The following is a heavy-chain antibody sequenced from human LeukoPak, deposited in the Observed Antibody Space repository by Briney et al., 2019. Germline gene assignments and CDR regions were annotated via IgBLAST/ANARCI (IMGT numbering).Heavy chain of an antibody. CDR1: GGSIRRSY. CDR2: FYLSGA. Sequence: SETLSLTCTVSGGSIRRSYWSWIRQPPGRGLEWIGYFYLSGANYNPALKSRVTMSLDTSKNHFSWRLSPVTAADTAFYYCARGGPTGALDDNWCDPWGQGTLVSVS. J-gene: IGHJ5*02. CDR3: ARGGPTGALDDNWCDP. D-gene: IGHD4-11*01. V-gene: IGHV4-4*09.